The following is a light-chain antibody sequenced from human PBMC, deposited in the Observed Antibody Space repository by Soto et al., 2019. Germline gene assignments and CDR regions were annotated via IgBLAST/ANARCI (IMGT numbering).Light chain of an antibody. CDR2: KVS. J-gene: IGLJ1*01. CDR1: SSDIVAYNY. V-gene: IGLV2-14*01. CDR3: SSYSSSSSLYV. Sequence: QSVLTKPASVSGSPGQSITISCTGTSSDIVAYNYVSWYQQHPGKAPKVMIYKVSNRPSGVYDRFSGSKSANTASLTISGLKAEDEADYYCSSYSSSSSLYVFGTGNKVNAL.